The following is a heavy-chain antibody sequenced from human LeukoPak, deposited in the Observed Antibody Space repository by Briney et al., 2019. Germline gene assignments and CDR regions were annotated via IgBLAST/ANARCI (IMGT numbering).Heavy chain of an antibody. Sequence: ASVKVSCTASGYTFTSYDINWVRQATGQGLEWMGWMNPNSGNTGYAQKFQGRVTMTRNTSISTAYMELSSLRSEDTAVYYCARQPLEDYGSGSYGTDYWGQGTLVTVSS. D-gene: IGHD3-10*01. CDR3: ARQPLEDYGSGSYGTDY. J-gene: IGHJ4*02. V-gene: IGHV1-8*01. CDR1: GYTFTSYD. CDR2: MNPNSGNT.